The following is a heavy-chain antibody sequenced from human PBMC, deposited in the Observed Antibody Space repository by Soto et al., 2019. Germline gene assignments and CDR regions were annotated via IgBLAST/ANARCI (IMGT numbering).Heavy chain of an antibody. CDR3: ARGNDFWSGSCNWFDP. CDR1: GGTFSSYT. D-gene: IGHD3-3*01. J-gene: IGHJ5*02. Sequence: SVKVSCKASGGTFSSYTISWVRQAPGQGLEWMGGIIPIFGTANYAQKFQGRVTITADESTSTAYMELSSLRSEDTAVYYCARGNDFWSGSCNWFDPWGQGTMVTVSS. CDR2: IIPIFGTA. V-gene: IGHV1-69*13.